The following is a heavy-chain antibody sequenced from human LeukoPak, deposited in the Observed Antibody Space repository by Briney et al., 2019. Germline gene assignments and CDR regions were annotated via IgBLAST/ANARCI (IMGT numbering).Heavy chain of an antibody. CDR3: ARGGGSHAGY. J-gene: IGHJ4*02. CDR1: GFTFSNYW. D-gene: IGHD3-10*01. V-gene: IGHV3-74*01. CDR2: INPDGSTT. Sequence: GGSLRLSCAASGFTFSNYWMHWVRQDPGKGLVWVSFINPDGSTTNYADSVKGRFTISRDNAKNSLYLQMNSLRAEDTAVYYCARGGGSHAGYWGQGTLVTVSS.